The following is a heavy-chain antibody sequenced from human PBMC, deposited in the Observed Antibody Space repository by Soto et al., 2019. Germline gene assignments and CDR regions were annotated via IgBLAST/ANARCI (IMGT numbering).Heavy chain of an antibody. J-gene: IGHJ3*02. Sequence: EVQLVESGGGLVQPGGSLRLSCAASGFTFSSYWMSWFRQAPGKGLEWVANIKQDGSEKYYVDSVKGQFTISRDNAKNSLYLQMNSQRAEDTAVYYCARDVGRWYYYDSSGSNDAFDIWGQGTKVTVSS. CDR1: GFTFSSYW. CDR2: IKQDGSEK. V-gene: IGHV3-7*01. D-gene: IGHD3-22*01. CDR3: ARDVGRWYYYDSSGSNDAFDI.